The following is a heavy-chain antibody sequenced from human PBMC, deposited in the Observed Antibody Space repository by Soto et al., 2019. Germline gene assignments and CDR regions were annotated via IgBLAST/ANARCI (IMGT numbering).Heavy chain of an antibody. CDR1: GYTLTELS. J-gene: IGHJ4*02. CDR3: ATARSRAAAGTGDFDY. V-gene: IGHV1-24*01. Sequence: ASVKVSCKVSGYTLTELSMHWERQAPGKGLEWMGGFDPEDGETIYAQKFQGRVTMTEDTSTDTAYMELSSLRSEDTAVYYCATARSRAAAGTGDFDYWGQVNLVTVCS. CDR2: FDPEDGET. D-gene: IGHD6-13*01.